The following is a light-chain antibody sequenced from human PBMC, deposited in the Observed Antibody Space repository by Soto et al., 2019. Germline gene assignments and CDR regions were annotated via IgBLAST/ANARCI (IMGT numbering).Light chain of an antibody. CDR1: SSDVGGYNY. V-gene: IGLV2-11*01. CDR3: CSYAGSYFRV. Sequence: QSALTQPRSVSGSPGQSVTISCTGTSSDVGGYNYVSWYQQHPGKAPKLVIYDVSKRPSGVPDRFSGSKSGNTASLTISGLQAEDEADYYCCSYAGSYFRVFGTGTKLTVL. CDR2: DVS. J-gene: IGLJ1*01.